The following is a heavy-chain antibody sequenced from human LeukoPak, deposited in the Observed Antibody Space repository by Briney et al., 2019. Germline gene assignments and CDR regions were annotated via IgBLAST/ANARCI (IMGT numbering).Heavy chain of an antibody. Sequence: PSETLSLTCTVSGGSISSSSYYWGWIRQPPGKGLEWIGSIYYSGSTYYNPSLKSRVTISVDTSKNQFSLKLSSVTAADTAVYYCARLSTLGGYYYDSRGYFDYWGQGTLVTVSS. CDR3: ARLSTLGGYYYDSRGYFDY. J-gene: IGHJ4*02. CDR2: IYYSGST. V-gene: IGHV4-39*01. CDR1: GGSISSSSYY. D-gene: IGHD3-22*01.